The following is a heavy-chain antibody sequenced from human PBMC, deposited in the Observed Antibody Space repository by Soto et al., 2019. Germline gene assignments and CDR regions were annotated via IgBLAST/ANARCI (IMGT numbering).Heavy chain of an antibody. D-gene: IGHD3-16*01. Sequence: SLRLSCGAPGFTFKDHGMHWVRQTPGKGLEWVAVISYDGKQTYYADSVKGRFTISKDKSKRTLYLQMDSLRVDDTAVYYCARDGWGSNWYFEIWGRGTLVTVSS. CDR3: ARDGWGSNWYFEI. CDR1: GFTFKDHG. CDR2: ISYDGKQT. J-gene: IGHJ2*01. V-gene: IGHV3-30*03.